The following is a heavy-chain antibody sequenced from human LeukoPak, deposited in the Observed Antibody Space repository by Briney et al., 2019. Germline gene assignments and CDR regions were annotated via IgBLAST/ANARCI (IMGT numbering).Heavy chain of an antibody. CDR2: IYTRGST. V-gene: IGHV4-4*07. CDR3: ARLAGYQLMGGTYYYYYMDV. D-gene: IGHD2-2*01. Sequence: SEALSLTCTGSGGSISSYYWSWLRQPAGKGLEGIGRIYTRGSTNYNPSLMSRVTISVDKFKNQCSLKLSSVTAADTAVYSCARLAGYQLMGGTYYYYYMDVWGKGTTVTVSS. J-gene: IGHJ6*03. CDR1: GGSISSYY.